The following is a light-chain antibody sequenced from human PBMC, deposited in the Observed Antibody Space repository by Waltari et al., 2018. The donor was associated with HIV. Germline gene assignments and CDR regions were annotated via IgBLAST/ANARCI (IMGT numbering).Light chain of an antibody. CDR3: SSYTSSSTLVV. V-gene: IGLV2-14*01. CDR2: EVS. J-gene: IGLJ2*01. CDR1: SSDVGGYNY. Sequence: ASVSGSPGQSITISCTGTSSDVGGYNYVSWYQQHPGKAPKLMIYEVSNRPSGVSNRFSGSKSGNTASLTISGLLAEDEADYYCSSYTSSSTLVVFGGGTKLTVL.